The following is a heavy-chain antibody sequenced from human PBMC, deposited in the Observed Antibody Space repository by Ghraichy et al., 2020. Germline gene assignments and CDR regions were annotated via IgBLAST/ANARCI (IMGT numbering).Heavy chain of an antibody. V-gene: IGHV4-59*01. CDR1: GGSISSYY. CDR2: IYYSGST. Sequence: ESLNISCTVSGGSISSYYWSWIRQPPGKGLEWIGYIYYSGSTNYNPSLKSRVTISVDTSKNQFSLKLSSVTAADTAVYYCARSRGDQIYYYYYYGMDVWGQGTTVTVSS. CDR3: ARSRGDQIYYYYYYGMDV. D-gene: IGHD2-21*02. J-gene: IGHJ6*02.